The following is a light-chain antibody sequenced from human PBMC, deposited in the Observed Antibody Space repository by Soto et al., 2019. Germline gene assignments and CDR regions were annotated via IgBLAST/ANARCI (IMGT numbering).Light chain of an antibody. CDR1: QSVLYSSNNKNY. J-gene: IGKJ1*01. CDR2: WAS. Sequence: DIVMTQSPDSLAVSLGERATINCKSSQSVLYSSNNKNYLAWYQQKPGQPPKLLIYWASTRESGVPDRFSGSGSGTEFTLTISNLQSEDFAVYYCQHYINWPRTFGQGTKVDI. CDR3: QHYINWPRT. V-gene: IGKV4-1*01.